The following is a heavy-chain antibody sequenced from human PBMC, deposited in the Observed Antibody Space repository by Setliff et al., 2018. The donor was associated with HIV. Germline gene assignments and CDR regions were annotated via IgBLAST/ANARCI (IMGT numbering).Heavy chain of an antibody. CDR1: GYTFTSYY. CDR2: INPSDGST. Sequence: GASVKVSCKASGYTFTSYYMHWVRQAPGQGLEWMGRINPSDGSTPYAQKFQGRVTMTRDSSTSTFYMDLSSLTSEDTAVYFCVRLLSVAATEDYWGQGTLVTVSS. D-gene: IGHD6-13*01. CDR3: VRLLSVAATEDY. V-gene: IGHV1-46*01. J-gene: IGHJ4*02.